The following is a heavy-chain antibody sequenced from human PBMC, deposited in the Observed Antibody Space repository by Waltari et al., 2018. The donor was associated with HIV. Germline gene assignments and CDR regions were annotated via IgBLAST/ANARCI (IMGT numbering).Heavy chain of an antibody. CDR1: GFTFSNYA. D-gene: IGHD6-13*01. J-gene: IGHJ6*02. CDR3: VKELQYRHAWYRFYGMDV. CDR2: ISGGGGRI. Sequence: EVQLLESGGALVQPGGSLRFSCSASGFTFSNYAMTWVRQAPGKVVEGVSGISGGGGRIYYAGTVKGRFSISRDSSKSTLYLQMNSRRAEDTAVYSCVKELQYRHAWYRFYGMDVWGQGTTVTVSS. V-gene: IGHV3-23*01.